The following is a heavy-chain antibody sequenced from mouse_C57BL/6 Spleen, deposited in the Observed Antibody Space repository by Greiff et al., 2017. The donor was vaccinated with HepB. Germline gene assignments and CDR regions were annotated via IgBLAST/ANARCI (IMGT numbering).Heavy chain of an antibody. Sequence: EVMLVESGGGLVKPGGSLKLSCAASGFTFSSYAMSWVRQTPEKRLEWVATISDGGSYTYYPDNVKGRFTISRDNAKNNLYLQMSHLKSEDTAMYYCARDCYYYGSSYGYFDVWGTGTTVTVSS. CDR2: ISDGGSYT. CDR1: GFTFSSYA. CDR3: ARDCYYYGSSYGYFDV. D-gene: IGHD1-1*01. V-gene: IGHV5-4*01. J-gene: IGHJ1*03.